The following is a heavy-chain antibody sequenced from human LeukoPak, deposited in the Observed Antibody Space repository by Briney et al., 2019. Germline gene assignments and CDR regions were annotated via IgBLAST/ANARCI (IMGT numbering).Heavy chain of an antibody. V-gene: IGHV1-18*01. CDR3: ARVPGTTMADAFDI. Sequence: ASVKASCKASGYTFTKYGISWVRQAPGQGLEWMGWISGYNGNTNYAQKLQGRVTMTIDTSTSTAYMELRSLRSDDTAVYYCARVPGTTMADAFDIWGQGTMVTVSS. J-gene: IGHJ3*02. CDR2: ISGYNGNT. CDR1: GYTFTKYG. D-gene: IGHD1-1*01.